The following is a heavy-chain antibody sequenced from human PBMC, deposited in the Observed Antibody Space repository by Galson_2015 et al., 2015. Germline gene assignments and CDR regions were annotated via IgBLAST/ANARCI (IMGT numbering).Heavy chain of an antibody. Sequence: SVKVSCKASGYTFTDYYLHWVRQAPGQGLEWMGRINPNNGDTNYAQEFQGRVTMTRDTSISTAYMELSRLRSDDTAVFYCTRSEMFEGVPKSHDAYDIWGQGTMVTVSS. D-gene: IGHD3-16*01. CDR3: TRSEMFEGVPKSHDAYDI. J-gene: IGHJ3*02. CDR1: GYTFTDYY. V-gene: IGHV1-2*06. CDR2: INPNNGDT.